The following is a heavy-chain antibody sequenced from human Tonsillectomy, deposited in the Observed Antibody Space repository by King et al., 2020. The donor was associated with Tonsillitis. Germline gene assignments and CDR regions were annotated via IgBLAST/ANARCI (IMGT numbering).Heavy chain of an antibody. Sequence: QLQESGPGLVKPSQTLSLTCTVSGGSISSGGYYWSWIRQHPGKGLEWIGYIYYSGSTYYNPSLNSRFTISVYTSKNQFSLKLSSVTAADTAVYYCARWTWSGYYGTYYYYYMDVWGKGTTVTVSS. J-gene: IGHJ6*03. CDR1: GGSISSGGYY. CDR3: ARWTWSGYYGTYYYYYMDV. CDR2: IYYSGST. D-gene: IGHD3-3*01. V-gene: IGHV4-31*03.